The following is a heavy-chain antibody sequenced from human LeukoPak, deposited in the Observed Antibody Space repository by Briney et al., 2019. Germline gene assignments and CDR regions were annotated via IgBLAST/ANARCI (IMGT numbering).Heavy chain of an antibody. CDR3: ARAFSSFWPIDY. CDR2: INWNGGST. Sequence: GGSLRLSCVASGFTFSNYWMHWVRQAPGKGLEWVSGINWNGGSTGYADSVKGRFTISRDNAKNSLYLQMNSLRAEDTALYYCARAFSSFWPIDYWGQGTLVTVSS. V-gene: IGHV3-20*04. D-gene: IGHD2-15*01. CDR1: GFTFSNYW. J-gene: IGHJ4*02.